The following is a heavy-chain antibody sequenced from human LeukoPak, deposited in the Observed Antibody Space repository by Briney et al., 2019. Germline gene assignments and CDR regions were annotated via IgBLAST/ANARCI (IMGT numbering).Heavy chain of an antibody. V-gene: IGHV3-53*01. D-gene: IGHD3-22*01. CDR2: IYSGGST. Sequence: GGSLRLSCAASGFTVSSNYMSWVRQAPGKGLEWVSVIYSGGSTYYADSVKGRFTISRDNSKNTLYLQKNSLRAEDTAVYYCASRNYYDSSGLLDYWGQGTLVTVSS. CDR3: ASRNYYDSSGLLDY. J-gene: IGHJ4*02. CDR1: GFTVSSNY.